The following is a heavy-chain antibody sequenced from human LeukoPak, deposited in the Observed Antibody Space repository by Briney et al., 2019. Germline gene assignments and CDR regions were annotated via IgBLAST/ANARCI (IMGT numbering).Heavy chain of an antibody. V-gene: IGHV5-51*01. CDR2: IYPGDSDT. CDR3: ARPPLMYSPT. J-gene: IGHJ5*02. D-gene: IGHD5-18*01. Sequence: GETLKITCKGSGYSFTSYWIGWVRQMPGKSLEWMGIIYPGDSDTRYSPSFQGQVAISADKSISTAYLQWSSLKASDTAMYYCARPPLMYSPTWGQGTLVTVSS. CDR1: GYSFTSYW.